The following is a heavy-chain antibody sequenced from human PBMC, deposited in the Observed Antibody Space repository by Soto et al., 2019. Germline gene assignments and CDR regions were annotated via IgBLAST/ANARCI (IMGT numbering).Heavy chain of an antibody. CDR3: ARESGLYSSSWQRFYDY. CDR2: IYYSGST. CDR1: GGSISSGGYY. J-gene: IGHJ4*02. V-gene: IGHV4-31*03. Sequence: TSETLSLTCTVSGGSISSGGYYWSWIRQHPGKGLEWIGYIYYSGSTYYNPSLKSRVTISVDTSKNQFSLKLSSVTAADTAVYYCARESGLYSSSWQRFYDYWGQGTLVTVSS. D-gene: IGHD6-13*01.